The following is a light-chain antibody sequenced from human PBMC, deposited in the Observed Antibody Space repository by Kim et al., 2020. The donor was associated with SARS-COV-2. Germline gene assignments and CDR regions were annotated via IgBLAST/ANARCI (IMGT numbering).Light chain of an antibody. J-gene: IGLJ3*02. V-gene: IGLV2-23*01. CDR1: SSDVGSYNL. CDR3: CSYAGTSTFWV. Sequence: QSITISCTGTSSDVGSYNLVSCYQHHPGKAPKLMIYEGIKRPSGVSDRFSVSKSGNTASLTISGLQTEDEAEYYCCSYAGTSTFWVFGGGTQLTVL. CDR2: EGI.